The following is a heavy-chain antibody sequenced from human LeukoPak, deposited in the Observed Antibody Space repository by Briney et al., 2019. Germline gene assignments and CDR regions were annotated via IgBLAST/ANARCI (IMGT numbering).Heavy chain of an antibody. J-gene: IGHJ6*04. Sequence: GGSLRLSCAASGFTFSSYGMHWVRPAPGKGLEWVAGISYDGSNKYYADSVKGRFTISGDNSKNTLYLQMNSLRAEDTAVYYCAKDRVTMVRGVNYYGMDVWGKGTTVTVSS. CDR2: ISYDGSNK. CDR3: AKDRVTMVRGVNYYGMDV. V-gene: IGHV3-30*18. CDR1: GFTFSSYG. D-gene: IGHD3-10*01.